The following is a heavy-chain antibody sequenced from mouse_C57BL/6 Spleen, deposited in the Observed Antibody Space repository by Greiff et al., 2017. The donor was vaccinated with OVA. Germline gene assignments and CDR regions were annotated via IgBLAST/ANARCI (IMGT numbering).Heavy chain of an antibody. D-gene: IGHD1-1*01. J-gene: IGHJ1*03. CDR3: ARGGRGDYYGSSYGYFDV. CDR1: GYTFTSYW. Sequence: QVQLKESGAELAKPGASVKLSCKASGYTFTSYWMHWVKQRPGQGLEWIGYINPSSGYTKYNQKFKDKATLTADKSSSTAYMQLSSQTYEDSAVYYCARGGRGDYYGSSYGYFDVWGTGTTVTVSS. V-gene: IGHV1-7*01. CDR2: INPSSGYT.